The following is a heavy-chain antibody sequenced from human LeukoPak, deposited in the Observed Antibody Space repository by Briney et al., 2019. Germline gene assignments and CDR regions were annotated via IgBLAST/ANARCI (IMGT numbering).Heavy chain of an antibody. Sequence: GGSLRLSCATSGFTFSSSAMHWVRQAPGKGLEWVAVIRYDGSNKYYAYSVKGRFTISRDNSKNTLYLQMTSLKAEDTTVYYGAKEGRSGYQLREFDYWGQGTLVTVSS. V-gene: IGHV3-30*02. D-gene: IGHD2-2*01. CDR2: IRYDGSNK. CDR1: GFTFSSSA. J-gene: IGHJ4*02. CDR3: AKEGRSGYQLREFDY.